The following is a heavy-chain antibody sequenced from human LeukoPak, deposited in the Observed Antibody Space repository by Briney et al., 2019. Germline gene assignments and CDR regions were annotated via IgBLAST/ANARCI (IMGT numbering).Heavy chain of an antibody. CDR1: GFTFSSYS. J-gene: IGHJ3*02. CDR3: ARDRGVRHYYGSAYDAFDI. D-gene: IGHD3-10*01. V-gene: IGHV3-21*01. CDR2: ISSSSSYI. Sequence: PGGSLRLSCAASGFTFSSYSMNWVRQAPGKGLEWVSSISSSSSYIYYADSVKGRFTISRDNAKNSLYLQMNSPRAEDTAVYYCARDRGVRHYYGSAYDAFDIWGQGTMVTVSS.